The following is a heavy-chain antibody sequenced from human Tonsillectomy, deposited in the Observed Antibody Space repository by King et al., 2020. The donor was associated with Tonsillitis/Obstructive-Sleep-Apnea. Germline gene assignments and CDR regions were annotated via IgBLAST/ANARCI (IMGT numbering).Heavy chain of an antibody. Sequence: VQLVESGGVVVQPGGSLRLSCAASGFTFDDYTMHWVRQAPGKGLEWVSLISWDGGSTYYADSVKGRFTISRDNSKNSLYLQMNSLRTEDTALYYCAKDSIAAPGGYMDVCGKGTTVTVSS. V-gene: IGHV3-43*01. D-gene: IGHD6-6*01. CDR2: ISWDGGST. J-gene: IGHJ6*03. CDR3: AKDSIAAPGGYMDV. CDR1: GFTFDDYT.